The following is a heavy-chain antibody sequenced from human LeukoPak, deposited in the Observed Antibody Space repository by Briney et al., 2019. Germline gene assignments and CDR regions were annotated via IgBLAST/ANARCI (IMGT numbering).Heavy chain of an antibody. CDR3: ARDIAYDSSGYYSPYFDY. Sequence: GGSLRLSCAASGFTVSSNYMSWVRQAPGKGLEWVSVIYSGGSTYYADSVKGRFTISRDNSKNTLYLQMNSLRAEDTAVYYCARDIAYDSSGYYSPYFDYWGQGTLVTVSS. CDR2: IYSGGST. J-gene: IGHJ4*02. V-gene: IGHV3-53*01. D-gene: IGHD3-22*01. CDR1: GFTVSSNY.